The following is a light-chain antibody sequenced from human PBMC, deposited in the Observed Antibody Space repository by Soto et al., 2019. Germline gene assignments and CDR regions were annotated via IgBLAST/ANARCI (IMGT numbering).Light chain of an antibody. Sequence: EIVVTQSPGTLSLSPGEGATLSCRASQSVSTNFFAWYQQKPGQAPRLLIYGASTRATGIPDRFSGSGSGTDFTLTISRLEPEDFAVYYCQQYGSTSWTFGQGTKVEI. CDR1: QSVSTNF. J-gene: IGKJ1*01. CDR3: QQYGSTSWT. V-gene: IGKV3-20*01. CDR2: GAS.